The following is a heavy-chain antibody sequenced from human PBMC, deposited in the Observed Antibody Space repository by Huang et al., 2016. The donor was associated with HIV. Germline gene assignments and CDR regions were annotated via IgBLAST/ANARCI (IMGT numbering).Heavy chain of an antibody. CDR1: GPSISSGSYY. Sequence: QIHLQESGPGLAKPSVTLSLTCTVSGPSISSGSYYWTWIRQPPGKGLEWIGSIFYTGTPYSNPSLQSRVTMSVDTSQNQFSLKVRTVSAADTATYYCARAYSNNWDLASDWGRGTLVTVSS. D-gene: IGHD6-13*01. J-gene: IGHJ4*02. CDR2: IFYTGTP. V-gene: IGHV4-39*07. CDR3: ARAYSNNWDLASD.